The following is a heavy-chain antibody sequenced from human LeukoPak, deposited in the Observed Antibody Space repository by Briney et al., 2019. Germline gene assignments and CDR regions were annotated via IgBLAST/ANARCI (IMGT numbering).Heavy chain of an antibody. J-gene: IGHJ3*02. Sequence: SETLSLTCTVSGGSISSYYWSWIRQSPGKGLEWIGYIYYGGSTNYNPSLKSRVTISVDTSKNQFSLKLSSVTTADTAVYYCARLHRGEEAFDIWGQGTMVTVSS. CDR3: ARLHRGEEAFDI. CDR1: GGSISSYY. CDR2: IYYGGST. V-gene: IGHV4-59*01.